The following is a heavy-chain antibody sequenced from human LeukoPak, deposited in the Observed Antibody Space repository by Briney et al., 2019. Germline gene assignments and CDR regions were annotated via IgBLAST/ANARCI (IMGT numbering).Heavy chain of an antibody. CDR3: AKDSLYYYDSSGQTIDY. Sequence: GGSLRLSCAASGFTFSSYGMHWVRQAPGKGLEWVAVISYDGSNKYYADSVKGRFTISRDNSKNTLYLQMNSLRAEDTAVYYCAKDSLYYYDSSGQTIDYWGQGTLVTVSS. V-gene: IGHV3-30*18. J-gene: IGHJ4*02. D-gene: IGHD3-22*01. CDR2: ISYDGSNK. CDR1: GFTFSSYG.